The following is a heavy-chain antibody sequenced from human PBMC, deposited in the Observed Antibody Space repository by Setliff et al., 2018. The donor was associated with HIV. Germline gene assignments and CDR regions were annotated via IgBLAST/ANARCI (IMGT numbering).Heavy chain of an antibody. V-gene: IGHV4-4*07. J-gene: IGHJ4*02. CDR3: ARVRLTMIMMVDYFDQ. Sequence: LSLTCSVSGGSLSNFYWSWIRQPPGKGLEWVGHIYSTGDTNYNPSLKSRVTLSADTSKNQLSLSLTSVTAADTAVYYCARVRLTMIMMVDYFDQWGQGTLVTGSS. CDR1: GGSLSNFY. CDR2: IYSTGDT. D-gene: IGHD3-22*01.